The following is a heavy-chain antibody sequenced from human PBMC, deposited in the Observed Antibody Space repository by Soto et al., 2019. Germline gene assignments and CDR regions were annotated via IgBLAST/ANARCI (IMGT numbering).Heavy chain of an antibody. CDR2: IYYSGST. CDR1: GGSISSGDYY. V-gene: IGHV4-30-4*01. J-gene: IGHJ4*02. CDR3: ARSPKTGIQLWYAPFDY. D-gene: IGHD5-18*01. Sequence: ASATLSLTCTFSGGSISSGDYYWSWIRQPPGKGLEWIGYIYYSGSTYYNPSLKSRVTISVDTSKNQFSLKLSSVTAADTAVYYCARSPKTGIQLWYAPFDYWGQGTLVTVSS.